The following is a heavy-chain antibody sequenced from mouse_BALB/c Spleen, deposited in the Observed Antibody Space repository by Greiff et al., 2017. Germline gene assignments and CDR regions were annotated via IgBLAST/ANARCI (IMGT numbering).Heavy chain of an antibody. CDR1: GFTFSSYG. J-gene: IGHJ4*01. CDR2: INSNGGST. V-gene: IGHV5-6-3*01. CDR3: ARDGPYYAMDY. Sequence: EVKLMESGGGLVQPGGSLKLSCAASGFTFSSYGMSWVRQTPDKRLELVATINSNGGSTYYPDSVKGRFTISRDNAKNTLYLQMSSLKSEDTAMYYCARDGPYYAMDYWGQGTSVTVSS.